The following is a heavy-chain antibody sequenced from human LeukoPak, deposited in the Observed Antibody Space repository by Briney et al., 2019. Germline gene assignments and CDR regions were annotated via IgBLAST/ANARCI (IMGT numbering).Heavy chain of an antibody. D-gene: IGHD3-10*01. CDR3: ARGTMVRGVGIDY. Sequence: GGSLRLSCAASGFTFSSYSMNWVRQAPGKGLEWVAVIWYDGSNKYYADSVKGRFTISRDNSKNTLYLQMNSLRAEDTAVYYCARGTMVRGVGIDYWGQGTLVTVSS. J-gene: IGHJ4*02. V-gene: IGHV3-33*08. CDR1: GFTFSSYS. CDR2: IWYDGSNK.